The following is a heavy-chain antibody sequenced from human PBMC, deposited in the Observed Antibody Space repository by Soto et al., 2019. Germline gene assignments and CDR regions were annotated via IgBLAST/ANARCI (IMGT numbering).Heavy chain of an antibody. CDR3: AKTLTTDDAFDI. Sequence: ASVKVSCKASGYTFTGYYMHWVRQAPGQGLEWMGWINPNSGGANHAQKFQGWVTMTRDTSISTAYMELSRLRSDDTAVYYCAKTLTTDDAFDIWGQGTMVTVSS. J-gene: IGHJ3*02. V-gene: IGHV1-2*04. CDR1: GYTFTGYY. CDR2: INPNSGGA. D-gene: IGHD4-4*01.